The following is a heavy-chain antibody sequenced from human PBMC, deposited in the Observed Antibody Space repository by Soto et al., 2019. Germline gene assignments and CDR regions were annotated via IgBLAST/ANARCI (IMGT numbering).Heavy chain of an antibody. CDR2: TYYRSKWYY. V-gene: IGHV6-1*01. Sequence: QVQLQQSGPGLVKPSQTLSLTCAITGDSVSSNSAGWSWVRQSPSRGLEWLGRTYYRSKWYYEYAVSVRGRITINPDTSKNQYSLQLNSVTPEDTAVYFCARGEQYSGRIFDYWGQGTLVNVSS. CDR3: ARGEQYSGRIFDY. D-gene: IGHD1-26*01. CDR1: GDSVSSNSAG. J-gene: IGHJ4*01.